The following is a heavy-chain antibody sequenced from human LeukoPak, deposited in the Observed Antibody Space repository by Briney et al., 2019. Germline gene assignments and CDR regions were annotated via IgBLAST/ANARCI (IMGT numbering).Heavy chain of an antibody. CDR2: IYYSGST. J-gene: IGHJ4*02. Sequence: SETLSLTCTVSGGSISSSSYYWGWIRQPPGKGLEWIGSIYYSGSTYYNPSLKSRVTISVDTSKNQFSLKLSSVTAADTAVYYCARHQELGELNHWGQGTLVTVSS. V-gene: IGHV4-39*01. CDR3: ARHQELGELNH. CDR1: GGSISSSSYY. D-gene: IGHD3-16*01.